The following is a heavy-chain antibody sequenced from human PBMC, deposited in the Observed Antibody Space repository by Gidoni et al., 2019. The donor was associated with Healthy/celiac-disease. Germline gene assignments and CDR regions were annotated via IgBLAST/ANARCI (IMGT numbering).Heavy chain of an antibody. J-gene: IGHJ6*02. V-gene: IGHV1-69*06. D-gene: IGHD1-26*01. CDR3: ARDSGSYGGVYYYYGMDV. CDR1: GGTFSSYA. Sequence: QVQLVQSGAEVKKPGSSVKVSCKASGGTFSSYAISWVRQAPGQGLEWMGGIIPIFGTANYAQKFQGRVTITADKSTSTAYMELSSLRSEDTAVYYCARDSGSYGGVYYYYGMDVWGQGTTVTVSS. CDR2: IIPIFGTA.